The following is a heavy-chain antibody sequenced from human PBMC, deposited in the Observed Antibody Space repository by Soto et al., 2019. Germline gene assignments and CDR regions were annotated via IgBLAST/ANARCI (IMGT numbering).Heavy chain of an antibody. J-gene: IGHJ5*02. CDR3: GRSGTARLLRRGRFDT. CDR1: GFTFNTYD. CDR2: ITTSSAYI. Sequence: EVQLVESGGGLVKPGGSLRLSCAASGFTFNTYDMNWVRQAPGKGLEWVSSITTSSAYIYYADSLKGRITISRDNAKNSLFLQMNRLRANDTAMYYCGRSGTARLLRRGRFDTSGPGNRVNVS. V-gene: IGHV3-21*01. D-gene: IGHD2-21*01.